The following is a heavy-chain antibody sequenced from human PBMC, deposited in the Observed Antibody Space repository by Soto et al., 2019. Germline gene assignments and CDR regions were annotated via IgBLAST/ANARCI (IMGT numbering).Heavy chain of an antibody. D-gene: IGHD3-10*01. CDR2: IYYSGST. V-gene: IGHV4-39*01. CDR1: GGSISSSSYY. CDR3: ATLWPRGGYYGMDV. J-gene: IGHJ6*02. Sequence: SETLSLTCTVSGGSISSSSYYWGWIRQPPGKGLEWIGSIYYSGSTYYNPSLKSRVTISVDTSKNQFSLKLSSVTAADTAVYYCATLWPRGGYYGMDVWGQGTTVTVSS.